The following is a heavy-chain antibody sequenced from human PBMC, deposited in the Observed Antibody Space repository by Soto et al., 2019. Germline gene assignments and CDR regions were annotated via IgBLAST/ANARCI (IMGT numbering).Heavy chain of an antibody. V-gene: IGHV4-39*01. J-gene: IGHJ6*03. CDR3: ARQNYYGSGSYYKYYYYYMDV. D-gene: IGHD3-10*01. CDR2: IYYSGST. Sequence: SETLSLTCTVSGGSISSSSYYWGWIRQPPGKGLEWIGSIYYSGSTYYNPSLKSRVTISVDTSKNQFSLKLSSVTAADTAVYYFARQNYYGSGSYYKYYYYYMDVWGKGTTVTVSS. CDR1: GGSISSSSYY.